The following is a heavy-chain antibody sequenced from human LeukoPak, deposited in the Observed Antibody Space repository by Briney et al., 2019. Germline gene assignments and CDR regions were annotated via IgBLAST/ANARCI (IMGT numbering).Heavy chain of an antibody. D-gene: IGHD6-19*01. Sequence: ATEPVPHKPSRYTLTRHHMQWVRQAPGPRREWTGILNPSDGSTSYAQKFQGRVTMTRDMSTSTVYMELSSLRSEDTAVYYCARGSWQWLAYDYWGQGTLVTVSS. CDR1: RYTLTRHH. CDR2: LNPSDGST. CDR3: ARGSWQWLAYDY. V-gene: IGHV1-46*01. J-gene: IGHJ4*02.